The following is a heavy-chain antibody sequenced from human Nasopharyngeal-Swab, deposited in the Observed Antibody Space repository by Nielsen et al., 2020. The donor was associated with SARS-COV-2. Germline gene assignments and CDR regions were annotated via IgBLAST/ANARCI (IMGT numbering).Heavy chain of an antibody. CDR1: GFTFDDYA. CDR3: AKDNIAVAGLPDY. D-gene: IGHD6-19*01. J-gene: IGHJ4*02. CDR2: ISWNRGSI. V-gene: IGHV3-9*01. Sequence: SLKISCAASGFTFDDYAMHWVRQAPGKGLEWVSGISWNRGSIGYADSVKGRFTISRDNAKNSLYLQMNSLRAEDTALYYCAKDNIAVAGLPDYWGQGTLVTVSS.